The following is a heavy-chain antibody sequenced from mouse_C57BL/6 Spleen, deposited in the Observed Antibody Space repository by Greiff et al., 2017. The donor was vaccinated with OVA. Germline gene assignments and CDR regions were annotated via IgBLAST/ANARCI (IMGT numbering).Heavy chain of an antibody. Sequence: VQLQQSGAELVRPGASLTRSCKASGYTFPDYEMTWVRQTPVQGLEWIGAIDPETGGTAYNQKFKGKAILTADKSSSTAYMELRSLTSEDSAVYYCTRTYYYGSSYVQYWGQGTTLTVSS. D-gene: IGHD1-1*01. CDR1: GYTFPDYE. CDR3: TRTYYYGSSYVQY. CDR2: IDPETGGT. J-gene: IGHJ2*01. V-gene: IGHV1-15*01.